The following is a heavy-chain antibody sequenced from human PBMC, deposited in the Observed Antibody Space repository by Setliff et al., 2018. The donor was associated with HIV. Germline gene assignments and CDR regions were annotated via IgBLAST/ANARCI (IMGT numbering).Heavy chain of an antibody. CDR1: GFTFSSYR. D-gene: IGHD3-16*01. CDR2: MNTDGSST. J-gene: IGHJ5*01. Sequence: GGSLRLSCAASGFTFSSYRMHWVRQAPGKGLVWVFGMNTDGSSTRYADSVKGRFTISRDNAKNMLYLQMNSLSADDTAVYYCARGGANPSWFDSWGQGTLVTVSS. V-gene: IGHV3-74*01. CDR3: ARGGANPSWFDS.